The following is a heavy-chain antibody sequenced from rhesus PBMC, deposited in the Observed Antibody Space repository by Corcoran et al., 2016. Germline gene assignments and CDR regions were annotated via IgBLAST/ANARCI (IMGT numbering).Heavy chain of an antibody. D-gene: IGHD6-13*01. CDR2: IYWGDDK. J-gene: IGHJ4*01. CDR3: SRRQGSSWWKGYYFDY. CDR1: GFAISTSGLG. Sequence: QMTLEESGPALVRPTQTLTLNCTFSGFAISTSGLGVGWIRPPPGKALEWLALIYWGDDKDYSIYLKSRLTISKDTSKNQVVLQMNNMDPVHTATYYCSRRQGSSWWKGYYFDYGGQGVLVTVSS. V-gene: IGHV2-174*01.